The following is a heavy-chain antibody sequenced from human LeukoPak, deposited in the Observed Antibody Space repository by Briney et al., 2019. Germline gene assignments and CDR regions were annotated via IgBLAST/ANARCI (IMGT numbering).Heavy chain of an antibody. V-gene: IGHV3-30-3*01. Sequence: GGSLRLSCAASGFTFSSYAMHWVRQAPGKGLEWVAVISYDGSNKYYADSVKGRFTISRDNSKNTLYLQMNSLRAEDTAVYYCARVATSWFGELRGAFDIWGQGTMVTVSS. CDR3: ARVATSWFGELRGAFDI. CDR1: GFTFSSYA. J-gene: IGHJ3*02. D-gene: IGHD3-10*01. CDR2: ISYDGSNK.